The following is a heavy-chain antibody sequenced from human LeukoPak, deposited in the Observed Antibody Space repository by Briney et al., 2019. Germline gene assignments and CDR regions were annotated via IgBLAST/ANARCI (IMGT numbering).Heavy chain of an antibody. CDR3: AREDDSSGYYYRY. Sequence: KPGGSLTLSCAASGFTFSDYYMSWIRQAPGKGLEWVSYISSSGSTIYYADSVKGRFTISRDNAKNSLYLQMNSLRAEDTAVYYCAREDDSSGYYYRYRGQGTLVTVSS. CDR2: ISSSGSTI. CDR1: GFTFSDYY. J-gene: IGHJ4*02. V-gene: IGHV3-11*04. D-gene: IGHD3-22*01.